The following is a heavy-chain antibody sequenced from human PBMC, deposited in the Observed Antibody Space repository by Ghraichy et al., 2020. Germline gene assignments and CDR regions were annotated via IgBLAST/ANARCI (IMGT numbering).Heavy chain of an antibody. J-gene: IGHJ6*02. CDR2: ISHSRSYI. D-gene: IGHD4-17*01. CDR1: GFTFSSYS. CDR3: ARGQDYDDYGYYYGMDV. V-gene: IGHV3-21*01. Sequence: GGSLRLSCAASGFTFSSYSLSWVRQAPGKGLEWVSSISHSRSYIYYADSLKGRFTISRDNAKNSLYLQMNSLRAEDTAVYYCARGQDYDDYGYYYGMDVWGQGTTVTVSS.